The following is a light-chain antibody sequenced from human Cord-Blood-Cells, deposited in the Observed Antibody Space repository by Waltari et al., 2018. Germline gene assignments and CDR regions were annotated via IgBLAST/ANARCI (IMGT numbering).Light chain of an antibody. CDR1: SSDVGGYNY. CDR3: CSDAGSYTWV. Sequence: QSALTQPRSVSGSPGQSVTISCTGTSSDVGGYNYVSWYPQHPCKAPKLMIYDVRKPPSWVPDRFSGSKTGNTASLTISGLQAEDEADYYCCSDAGSYTWVFGGGTKLTVL. J-gene: IGLJ3*02. CDR2: DVR. V-gene: IGLV2-11*01.